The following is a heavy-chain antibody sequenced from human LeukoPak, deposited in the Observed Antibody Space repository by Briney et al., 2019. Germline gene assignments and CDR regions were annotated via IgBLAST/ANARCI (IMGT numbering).Heavy chain of an antibody. CDR3: AKDRWELPLDAFDI. CDR2: ISGSGGST. Sequence: PGGSLRLSCAASGFTFSSYAMSWVRQAPGRGLEWVSAISGSGGSTYYADSVMGRFTISRDNSKNTLYLQMNSLGAEDTAVYYCAKDRWELPLDAFDIWGQGTMVTVSS. D-gene: IGHD1-26*01. J-gene: IGHJ3*02. CDR1: GFTFSSYA. V-gene: IGHV3-23*01.